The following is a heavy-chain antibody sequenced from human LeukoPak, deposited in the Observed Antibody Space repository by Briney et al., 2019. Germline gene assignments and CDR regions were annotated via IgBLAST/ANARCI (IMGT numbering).Heavy chain of an antibody. CDR3: ARGTCISSSCYAGDYGMDV. V-gene: IGHV4-59*08. CDR1: GGSISGGSITSYY. J-gene: IGHJ6*02. CDR2: IHYSGYT. Sequence: SETLSLTCTVSGGSISGGSITSYYWSWIRQPPGKGLEWIGYIHYSGYTNYNPSLKSRVTISPDTSKNQFSLKLTSVTAADTAVYYCARGTCISSSCYAGDYGMDVWGQGTPVTVSS. D-gene: IGHD2-2*01.